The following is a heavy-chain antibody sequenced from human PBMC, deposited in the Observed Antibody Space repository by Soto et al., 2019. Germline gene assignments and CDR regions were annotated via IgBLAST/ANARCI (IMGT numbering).Heavy chain of an antibody. V-gene: IGHV3-21*01. CDR2: ISSGSSYM. D-gene: IGHD5-18*01. CDR3: ARGDTAMEYYFDY. J-gene: IGHJ4*02. Sequence: EVQLVESGEGLVKPGGSLRLSCAASKFTFSTYSMHWVRKAPRKGLEWVSSISSGSSYMFYADSVKGRFTISRDNAKNSLYLQMNSLRVEDTAVYYCARGDTAMEYYFDYWGQGTLVTVSS. CDR1: KFTFSTYS.